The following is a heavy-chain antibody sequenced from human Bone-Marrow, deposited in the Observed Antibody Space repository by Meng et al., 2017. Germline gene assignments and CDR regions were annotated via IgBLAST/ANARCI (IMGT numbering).Heavy chain of an antibody. V-gene: IGHV3-74*01. CDR2: IDNAGSGT. D-gene: IGHD6-19*01. Sequence: RLGERGVGCVWPCASLRTSWAALGFSFGDYWMPWVRQAPGKGLVWVSRIDNAGSGTNYADFVTGRFTISRDNAKNTVYLQMNSLRDEDTAVYYCARVGGNGWLPFDYWGQGTLVTVSS. J-gene: IGHJ4*02. CDR3: ARVGGNGWLPFDY. CDR1: GFSFGDYW.